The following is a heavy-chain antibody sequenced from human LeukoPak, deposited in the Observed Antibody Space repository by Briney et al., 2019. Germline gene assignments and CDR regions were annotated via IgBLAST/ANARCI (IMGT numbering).Heavy chain of an antibody. CDR2: IYYSGST. Sequence: TSETLSLTCTVSGGSISSYYWSWIRQPPAKGLDWIGYIYYSGSTNYNPSLKSRVTISVDTSKNQFSLKLSSVTAADPAVYYCARDLARSGWHYDTFDIWGQGTMVTVSS. D-gene: IGHD6-19*01. CDR1: GGSISSYY. V-gene: IGHV4-59*01. J-gene: IGHJ3*02. CDR3: ARDLARSGWHYDTFDI.